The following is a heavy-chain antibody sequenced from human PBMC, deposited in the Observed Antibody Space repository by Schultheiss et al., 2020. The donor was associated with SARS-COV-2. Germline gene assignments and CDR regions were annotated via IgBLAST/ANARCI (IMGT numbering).Heavy chain of an antibody. J-gene: IGHJ4*02. D-gene: IGHD3-22*01. CDR3: AKGAPHDSSGSTPTPFDY. Sequence: GGSLRLSCAASGFTFSSYAMSWVRQAPGKGLEWVSAISGSGGSTYYADSVKGRFTISRDNSKNTLYLQMNSLRAEDTAVYYCAKGAPHDSSGSTPTPFDYWGQGTLVTVSS. CDR2: ISGSGGST. V-gene: IGHV3-23*01. CDR1: GFTFSSYA.